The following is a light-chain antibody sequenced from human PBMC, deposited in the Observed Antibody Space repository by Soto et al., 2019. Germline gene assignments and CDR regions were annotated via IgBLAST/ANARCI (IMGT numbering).Light chain of an antibody. V-gene: IGKV3-20*01. CDR2: GAS. CDR3: QQYASSPLT. J-gene: IGKJ4*01. Sequence: VLTQSPVTLSLSPGERATLSCRAIQSFSSNYIDWPQQKPGQAPRLLIYGASSRATGIPDRFSGSGSGTDFTLTINGLEPEDCAVYYCQQYASSPLTFGGGTKVDIK. CDR1: QSFSSNY.